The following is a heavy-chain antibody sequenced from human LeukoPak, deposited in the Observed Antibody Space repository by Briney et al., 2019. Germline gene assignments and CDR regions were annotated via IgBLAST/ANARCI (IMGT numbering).Heavy chain of an antibody. J-gene: IGHJ4*02. CDR1: GYTFTGYY. CDR3: ASFRGYSSSSTIVDY. CDR2: INPNSGGT. Sequence: ASVKVSCKASGYTFTGYYMHWVRQAPGQGLEWMGRINPNSGGTNYAQKFQGRVTMTRDTSISTAYMELSRLRSDDTAVYYCASFRGYSSSSTIVDYWGQGTLVTVSS. D-gene: IGHD6-6*01. V-gene: IGHV1-2*06.